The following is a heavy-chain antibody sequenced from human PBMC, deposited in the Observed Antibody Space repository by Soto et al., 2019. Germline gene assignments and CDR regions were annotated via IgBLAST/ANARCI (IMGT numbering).Heavy chain of an antibody. CDR2: MYHSGST. V-gene: IGHV4-30-2*01. D-gene: IGHD3-3*01. J-gene: IGHJ4*02. CDR1: GGSISSGGYS. Sequence: SETLSLTCAVSGGSISSGGYSWSWIRQPPGKGLEWIGYMYHSGSTYYNPSLKSRVTISIDRSKNQFSLKLSSVTAADTAVYYCARSSIKPQVFMYPFDSWSQGTLVTVSS. CDR3: ARSSIKPQVFMYPFDS.